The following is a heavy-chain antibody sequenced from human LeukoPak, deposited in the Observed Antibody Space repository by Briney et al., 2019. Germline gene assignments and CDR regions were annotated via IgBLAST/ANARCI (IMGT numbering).Heavy chain of an antibody. V-gene: IGHV4-59*01. D-gene: IGHD6-13*01. CDR2: IYYSGST. Sequence: SETLSLTCAVYGGSFSGYYWSWIRQPPGKGLEWIGYIYYSGSTNYNPSLKSRVTISVDTSKNQFSLKLSSVTAADTAVYYCAREGLSSSGFDYWGQGTLVTVSS. CDR3: AREGLSSSGFDY. CDR1: GGSFSGYY. J-gene: IGHJ4*02.